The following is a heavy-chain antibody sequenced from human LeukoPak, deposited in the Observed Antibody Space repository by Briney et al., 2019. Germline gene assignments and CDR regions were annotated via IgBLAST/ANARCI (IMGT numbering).Heavy chain of an antibody. J-gene: IGHJ4*02. CDR2: IWYDGSNK. CDR3: ARERGEQWLARGRVDY. V-gene: IGHV3-33*01. D-gene: IGHD6-19*01. CDR1: GFTFSSYG. Sequence: GRSLRLSCAASGFTFSSYGMHWGRQAPGKGLEWVAVIWYDGSNKYYADSVKGRFTISRDNSKNTLYLQMNSLRAEDTAVYYCARERGEQWLARGRVDYWGQGTLVTVSS.